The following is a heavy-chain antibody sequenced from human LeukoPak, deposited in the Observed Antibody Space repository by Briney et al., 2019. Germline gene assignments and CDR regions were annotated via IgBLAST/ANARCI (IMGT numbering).Heavy chain of an antibody. CDR2: LHGDGSDP. CDR3: AKAGTFSGSSNYYYIDV. CDR1: GFSFSTSW. Sequence: PGGSLRLSCAASGFSFSTSWMYWVRRAPGKGLLWVSRLHGDGSDPSYADSVKGRFTISRDNAKNTLYLQMKTLRAEDTGVYYCAKAGTFSGSSNYYYIDVWGKGITVTISS. D-gene: IGHD3-3*02. V-gene: IGHV3-74*01. J-gene: IGHJ6*03.